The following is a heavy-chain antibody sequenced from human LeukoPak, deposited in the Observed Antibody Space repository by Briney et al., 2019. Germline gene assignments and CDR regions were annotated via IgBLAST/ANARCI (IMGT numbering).Heavy chain of an antibody. CDR1: GYSFTSYW. V-gene: IGHV5-51*01. Sequence: GESLKISCKGSGYSFTSYWIGWVRQMPGKGLEWMGIIYPGDSDTRYSPSLQGQVTISADKSVNTAYLQWTSLTASDTAMYYCARTAHEYQVPWGFDPWGQGTLVTVSS. D-gene: IGHD6-6*01. CDR3: ARTAHEYQVPWGFDP. J-gene: IGHJ5*02. CDR2: IYPGDSDT.